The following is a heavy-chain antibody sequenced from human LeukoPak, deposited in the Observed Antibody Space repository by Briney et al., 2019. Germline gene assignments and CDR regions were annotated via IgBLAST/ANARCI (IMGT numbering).Heavy chain of an antibody. J-gene: IGHJ4*02. V-gene: IGHV3-74*01. D-gene: IGHD3-10*02. Sequence: GGSLRLSCAASGFTFSRYSMNWVRQAPGKGLVWVSRITSDGRTTIYADSVKGRFSISRDNAKNTLYLQMNSLRAEDTAVYYCARDRYYVPDYWGQGTLVTVSS. CDR3: ARDRYYVPDY. CDR2: ITSDGRTT. CDR1: GFTFSRYS.